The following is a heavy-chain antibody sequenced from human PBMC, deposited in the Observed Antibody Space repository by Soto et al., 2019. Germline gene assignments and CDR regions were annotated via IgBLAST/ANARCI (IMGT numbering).Heavy chain of an antibody. Sequence: SETLSLTCTVSGGSISSGGYYWSWIRQHPGKGLEWIGYIYYSGSTYYNPSLKSRVTISVDTSKNQFSLKLSSVTAADTAVYYCARDAYVDTAMVRGYYFDYWGQGTLVTVSS. D-gene: IGHD5-18*01. V-gene: IGHV4-31*03. CDR3: ARDAYVDTAMVRGYYFDY. CDR1: GGSISSGGYY. J-gene: IGHJ4*02. CDR2: IYYSGST.